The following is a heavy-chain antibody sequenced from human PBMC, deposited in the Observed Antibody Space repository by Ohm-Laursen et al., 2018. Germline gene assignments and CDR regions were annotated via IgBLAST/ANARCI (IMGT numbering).Heavy chain of an antibody. CDR1: GFTFDDYA. V-gene: IGHV3-43D*04. CDR2: ISWDGGST. Sequence: GSLRLSCAASGFTFDDYAMHWVRQAPGKGLEWVSLISWDGGSTYYADSVKGRFTISRDNSKNSLYLQMNSLRAGDTALYYCAKDRYSGRSSIDYWGQGTLVTVSS. J-gene: IGHJ4*02. D-gene: IGHD1-26*01. CDR3: AKDRYSGRSSIDY.